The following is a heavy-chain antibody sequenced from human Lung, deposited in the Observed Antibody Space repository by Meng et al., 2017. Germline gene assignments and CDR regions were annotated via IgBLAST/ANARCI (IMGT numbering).Heavy chain of an antibody. D-gene: IGHD2-15*01. J-gene: IGHJ4*02. CDR2: ISSDSRYI. Sequence: EVQLVESGGGRVTPGGSLRLSCAASGVTFSNYSMNWVRQAPGKELEWVSSISSDSRYIFYADSVKGRFTISRDNGKKLLYLQMNSLSPEDTAVFYCARFETVGVATGDFWGQGTLVTVSS. CDR3: ARFETVGVATGDF. V-gene: IGHV3-21*01. CDR1: GVTFSNYS.